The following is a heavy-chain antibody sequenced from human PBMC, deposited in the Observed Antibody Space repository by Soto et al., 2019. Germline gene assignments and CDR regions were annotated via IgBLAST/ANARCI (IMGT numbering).Heavy chain of an antibody. V-gene: IGHV3-23*01. CDR3: AISTRWGYYGMDV. J-gene: IGHJ6*02. D-gene: IGHD2-2*01. CDR2: ISGSGSST. CDR1: IFTIDSYA. Sequence: EVQLLESGGGLIQPGGSLRLSCAASIFTIDSYAMSWVRQAPGKGLEWVSSISGSGSSTYYADSVKGWVTISKDNSRNRLFLQMNSLRAGDTAVYYCAISTRWGYYGMDVWGQGTTVTVSS.